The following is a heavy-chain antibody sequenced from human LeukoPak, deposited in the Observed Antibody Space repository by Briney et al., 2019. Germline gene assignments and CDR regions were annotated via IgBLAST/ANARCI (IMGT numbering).Heavy chain of an antibody. Sequence: ASVKVSCKASGYTFTGYYMHWVRQAPGQGLEWMGWINANSGDTKYAQKFQGRVTMTRDTSISTAYMELSRLRSDDTAMYYCAREISCYSAYWGQGTLVTVSS. CDR3: AREISCYSAY. V-gene: IGHV1-2*02. D-gene: IGHD3-22*01. J-gene: IGHJ4*02. CDR2: INANSGDT. CDR1: GYTFTGYY.